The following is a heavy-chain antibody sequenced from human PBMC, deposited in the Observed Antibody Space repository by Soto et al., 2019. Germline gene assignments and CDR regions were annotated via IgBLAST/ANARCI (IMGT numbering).Heavy chain of an antibody. CDR3: ARDRIAVAGNHDAFDI. CDR2: ITGSGGGT. D-gene: IGHD6-19*01. V-gene: IGHV3-23*01. Sequence: GGSLRLSCAASGFMFANYAMGWVRQAPGRGLEWVSAITGSGGGTYYADSVKGRVTVSRDNSKNTLYLQMHSLRVEDTAVYYCARDRIAVAGNHDAFDIWGQGTMVTVSS. CDR1: GFMFANYA. J-gene: IGHJ3*02.